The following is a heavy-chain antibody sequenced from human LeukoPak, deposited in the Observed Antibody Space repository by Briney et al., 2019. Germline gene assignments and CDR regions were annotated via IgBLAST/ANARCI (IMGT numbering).Heavy chain of an antibody. V-gene: IGHV1-46*01. D-gene: IGHD3-9*01. J-gene: IGHJ4*02. CDR1: GYTFTSYY. CDR3: ARVRGDILTGYLAPYYFDY. CDR2: INPSGGST. Sequence: AASVKVSCKASGYTFTSYYMHWVRQAPGQGLDWMGIINPSGGSTSYAQKFQGRVTMTRDTSTSTVYMELSSLRFEDTAVYYCARVRGDILTGYLAPYYFDYWGQGTLVTVSS.